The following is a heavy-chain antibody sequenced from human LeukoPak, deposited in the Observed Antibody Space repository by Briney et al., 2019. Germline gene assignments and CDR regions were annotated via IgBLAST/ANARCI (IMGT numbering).Heavy chain of an antibody. CDR2: ISSNGGST. V-gene: IGHV3-64D*09. CDR3: VECAEICSYCSSTSCYKYGMDV. J-gene: IGHJ6*02. Sequence: PGGSLRLSCSASGFTFSSYAMHWVRQAPGKGLEYVSAISSNGGSTYYADSVKGRFTISRDNSKNTLYLQMSSLRAEDTAVYYCVECAEICSYCSSTSCYKYGMDVWGQGTTVTVSS. CDR1: GFTFSSYA. D-gene: IGHD2-2*01.